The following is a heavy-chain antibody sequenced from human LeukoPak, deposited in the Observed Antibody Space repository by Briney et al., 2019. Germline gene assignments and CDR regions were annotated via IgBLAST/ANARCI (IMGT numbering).Heavy chain of an antibody. CDR1: GFTFSSYW. CDR2: IKQDGSEK. J-gene: IGHJ6*03. CDR3: ARETQLISTTLFYYYYYMDV. V-gene: IGHV3-7*01. Sequence: GGSLRLSCAASGFTFSSYWMSWVRQAPGKGLEWVANIKQDGSEKYYVDSVKGRFTISRDNAKNSLYLQMNSLRAEDTAVYYCARETQLISTTLFYYYYYMDVWGKGTTVTVSS. D-gene: IGHD2-2*01.